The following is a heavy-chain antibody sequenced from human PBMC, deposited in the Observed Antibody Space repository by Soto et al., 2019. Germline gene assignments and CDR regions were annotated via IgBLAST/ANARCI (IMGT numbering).Heavy chain of an antibody. D-gene: IGHD3-22*01. V-gene: IGHV1-18*01. Sequence: ASVKVSCKASGYTFTSYGISWVRQAPGQGLEWMGWISAYNGNTNYAQKLQGRVTMTTDTSTSTAYMELRSLRSDDTAVYYCARGLNYYYDSSGYGDAFDIWGQGTMVTV. CDR3: ARGLNYYYDSSGYGDAFDI. J-gene: IGHJ3*02. CDR1: GYTFTSYG. CDR2: ISAYNGNT.